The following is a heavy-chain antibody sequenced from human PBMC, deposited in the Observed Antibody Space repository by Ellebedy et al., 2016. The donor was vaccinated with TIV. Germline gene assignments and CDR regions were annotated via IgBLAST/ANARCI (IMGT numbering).Heavy chain of an antibody. J-gene: IGHJ4*02. D-gene: IGHD5-18*01. CDR3: ARQGYRGYSYGATYTPFDY. V-gene: IGHV4-39*01. Sequence: MPSETLSLTCTVSGGSISSSSYYWGWIRQPPGKGLEWIGSIYYSGCSYYNPSLKSRVTISVDTSKNQFSLKLSSVTAADTTVYYCARQGYRGYSYGATYTPFDYWGQGTLVTVSS. CDR2: IYYSGCS. CDR1: GGSISSSSYY.